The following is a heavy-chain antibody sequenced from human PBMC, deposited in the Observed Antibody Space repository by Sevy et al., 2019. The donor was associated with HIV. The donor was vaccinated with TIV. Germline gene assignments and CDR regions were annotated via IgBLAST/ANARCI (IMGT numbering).Heavy chain of an antibody. D-gene: IGHD2-15*01. CDR1: GYTFTSFG. Sequence: ASVKVSCKASGYTFTSFGFSWVRQAPGQGLEWMGWISAYNGNTNYAQKLQGRVTMTTDTSTSTAYMELRSLRSDDTTVYYCARVRWRYCSGGSCYTGPARGWFDPWGQGTLVTVSS. J-gene: IGHJ5*02. CDR3: ARVRWRYCSGGSCYTGPARGWFDP. CDR2: ISAYNGNT. V-gene: IGHV1-18*01.